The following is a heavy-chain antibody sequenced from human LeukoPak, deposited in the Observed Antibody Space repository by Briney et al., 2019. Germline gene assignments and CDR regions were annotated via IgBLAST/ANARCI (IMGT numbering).Heavy chain of an antibody. Sequence: ASVTVSCTASGYTFTSYDINWVRQATGQGLEWMGWMNPNSGNTGYAQKFQGRVTMTRNTSISTAYMELSSLRSEDTAVYYCARVRTGEGWFDPWGQGTLVTVSS. CDR2: MNPNSGNT. J-gene: IGHJ5*02. CDR3: ARVRTGEGWFDP. CDR1: GYTFTSYD. V-gene: IGHV1-8*01. D-gene: IGHD7-27*01.